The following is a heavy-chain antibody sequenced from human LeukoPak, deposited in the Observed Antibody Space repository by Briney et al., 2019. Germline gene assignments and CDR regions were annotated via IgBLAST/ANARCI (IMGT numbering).Heavy chain of an antibody. Sequence: GGSLRLSCAASGFTFSSYSMNWVRQAPGKGLEWVSSISSSSSYIYYADSVKGRFTISRDNAKNSLYLQMNSLRAEDTAVYYCARDGYYGSGSYDWFDPWGQGTLVTVSS. V-gene: IGHV3-21*01. D-gene: IGHD3-10*01. J-gene: IGHJ5*02. CDR2: ISSSSSYI. CDR1: GFTFSSYS. CDR3: ARDGYYGSGSYDWFDP.